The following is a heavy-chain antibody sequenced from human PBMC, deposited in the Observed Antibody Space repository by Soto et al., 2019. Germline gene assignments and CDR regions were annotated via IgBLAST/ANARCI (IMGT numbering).Heavy chain of an antibody. CDR3: ARDGGSSGDYGINYFDY. D-gene: IGHD4-17*01. V-gene: IGHV1-3*01. CDR1: GYTFTSYA. CDR2: INAGNGNT. J-gene: IGHJ4*02. Sequence: VSVKVSCKASGYTFTSYAMHWVRQAPGQRLEWMGWINAGNGNTKYSQKFQGRVTITRDTSASTAYMELSSLRSEDTAVYYCARDGGSSGDYGINYFDYWGQGTLVTVSS.